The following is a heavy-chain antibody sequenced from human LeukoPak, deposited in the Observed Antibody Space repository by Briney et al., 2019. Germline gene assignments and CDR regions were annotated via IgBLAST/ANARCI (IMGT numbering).Heavy chain of an antibody. D-gene: IGHD2-2*01. CDR1: GFTFSSYE. CDR2: IWYDGSLK. Sequence: GGSLRLSCAASGFTFSSYEMNWVRQAPGKGLEWVAVIWYDGSLKYYGDSVKGRFTISRDNSKNTLYLQMNSLRAEDTAVYYCAKAHYSADYCSSSSCQTNWFDPWGQGTLLTVSS. J-gene: IGHJ5*02. CDR3: AKAHYSADYCSSSSCQTNWFDP. V-gene: IGHV3-33*06.